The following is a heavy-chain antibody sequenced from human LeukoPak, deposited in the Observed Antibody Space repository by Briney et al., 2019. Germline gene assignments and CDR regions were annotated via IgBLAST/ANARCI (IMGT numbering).Heavy chain of an antibody. CDR2: IIPIFGTA. V-gene: IGHV1-69*13. CDR1: GGTFSSYA. CDR3: ARGPRGGYVHGPLFFPDY. D-gene: IGHD5-12*01. J-gene: IGHJ4*02. Sequence: SVKVSCKASGGTFSSYAISWVRQAPGQGLEWMGGIIPIFGTANYAQKFQGRVTITADESTSTAYMELSSLRSEDTAVYYCARGPRGGYVHGPLFFPDYWGQGTLVTASS.